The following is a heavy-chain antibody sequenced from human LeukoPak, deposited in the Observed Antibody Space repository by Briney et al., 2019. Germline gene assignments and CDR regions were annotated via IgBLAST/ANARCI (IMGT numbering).Heavy chain of an antibody. Sequence: SETLSLTCTVSGGSISSYYWSWIRQPPGKGLEWIGYIYTSGSTNYNPSLKSRVTISVDTSKNQFSLKLSSVTAADTAVYYCARLRYFDWLVTGRFDPWGQGTLVTVSS. D-gene: IGHD3-9*01. CDR3: ARLRYFDWLVTGRFDP. CDR1: GGSISSYY. J-gene: IGHJ5*02. V-gene: IGHV4-4*09. CDR2: IYTSGST.